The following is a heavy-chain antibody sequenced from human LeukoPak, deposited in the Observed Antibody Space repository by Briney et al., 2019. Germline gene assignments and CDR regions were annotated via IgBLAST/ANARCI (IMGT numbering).Heavy chain of an antibody. CDR1: GGSLTSYY. Sequence: SETLSLTCAVSGGSLTSYYWNWIRQPAGKSLEWIGRINIGWSTNYNPSLKSRVTLSLDTSKNQFSLRLSSATVADTAVYYCARDPDYYESSGYFDYWGLGTLVTVSS. J-gene: IGHJ4*02. CDR2: INIGWST. CDR3: ARDPDYYESSGYFDY. D-gene: IGHD3-22*01. V-gene: IGHV4-4*07.